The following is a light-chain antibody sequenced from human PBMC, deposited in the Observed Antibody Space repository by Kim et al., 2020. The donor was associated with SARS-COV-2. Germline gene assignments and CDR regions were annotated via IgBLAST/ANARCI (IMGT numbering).Light chain of an antibody. J-gene: IGKJ4*01. V-gene: IGKV1-9*01. CDR1: QGISSY. Sequence: IQLTQSPSSLPASVGDRVTITCLASQGISSYLAWYQQKPGKAPKPLIYTASTLQSGVPSRFSGSGSGTDFTPTISSLQPEDFATYYCQQLNSALTFGGGTKVDIK. CDR3: QQLNSALT. CDR2: TAS.